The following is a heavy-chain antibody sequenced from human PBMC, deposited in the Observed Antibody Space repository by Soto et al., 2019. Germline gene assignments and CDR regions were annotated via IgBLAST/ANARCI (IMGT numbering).Heavy chain of an antibody. J-gene: IGHJ6*03. V-gene: IGHV4-31*03. CDR3: ARMGGRETTVTTWLRYYYYYMDV. D-gene: IGHD4-17*01. CDR1: GGSISSGGYY. Sequence: QVQLQESGPGLVKPSQTLSLTCTVSGGSISSGGYYWSWIRQHPGKGLEWIGYIYYSGSTYYNPSLKSRVTISVDTSKNQFSLKLSSVTAADTAVYYCARMGGRETTVTTWLRYYYYYMDVWGKGTTVTVSS. CDR2: IYYSGST.